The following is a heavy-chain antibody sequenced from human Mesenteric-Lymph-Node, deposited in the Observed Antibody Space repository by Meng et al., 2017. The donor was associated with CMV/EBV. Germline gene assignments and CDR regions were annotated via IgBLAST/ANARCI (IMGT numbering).Heavy chain of an antibody. CDR2: SSSDGKKR. CDR3: TRESGASGDFDY. Sequence: GGSLRLSCAASGFTFSTYTMHWVRRVPGKGLQWVAFSSSDGKKRYYADSVKGRFTISRDNSKNTLYLQINNLRIEDTAIYYCTRESGASGDFDYWGQGTLVTVSS. V-gene: IGHV3-30*04. J-gene: IGHJ4*02. D-gene: IGHD7-27*01. CDR1: GFTFSTYT.